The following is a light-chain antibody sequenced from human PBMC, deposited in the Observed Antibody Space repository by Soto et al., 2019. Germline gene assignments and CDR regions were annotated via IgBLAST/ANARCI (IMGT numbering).Light chain of an antibody. Sequence: DLQMTPSPSSLSASVGDRVTITCRTSQSISSYLNWYQQKPGKAPKLLIYAASRLQSGVPSRFSGSGSGTDFILTISSLQPEDFATYYCQQSYSTLYTFGQGTKLEIK. CDR1: QSISSY. CDR3: QQSYSTLYT. J-gene: IGKJ2*01. CDR2: AAS. V-gene: IGKV1-39*01.